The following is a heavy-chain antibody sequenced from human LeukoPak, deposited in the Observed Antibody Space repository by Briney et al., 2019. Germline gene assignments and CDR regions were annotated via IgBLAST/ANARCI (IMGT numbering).Heavy chain of an antibody. CDR3: AEAPIYYDTSGYYYFDH. V-gene: IGHV3-23*01. CDR1: GFTFSSYA. D-gene: IGHD3-22*01. J-gene: IGHJ4*02. CDR2: ISGSGGST. Sequence: GGSLRLSCAASGFTFSSYAMSWVRQAPGKGLEWVSVISGSGGSTYYADSVKGRLTISRDNSKNTLYLQMNSLRAEDTAVYYCAEAPIYYDTSGYYYFDHWGQRTLVTVSS.